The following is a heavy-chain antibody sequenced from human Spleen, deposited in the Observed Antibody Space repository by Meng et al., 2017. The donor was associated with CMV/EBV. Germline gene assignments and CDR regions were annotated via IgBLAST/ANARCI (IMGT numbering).Heavy chain of an antibody. CDR3: ARERIAAAGRLDP. CDR2: INSDGSST. J-gene: IGHJ5*02. CDR1: GFTFSSYW. V-gene: IGHV3-74*01. Sequence: GESLKISCAASGFTFSSYWMHWVRQAPGKGLVWVSRINSDGSSTSYADSVKGRFTISRDNAKNTLYLQMNSLRAEDTAVYYCARERIAAAGRLDPWGQGTLVTVSS. D-gene: IGHD6-13*01.